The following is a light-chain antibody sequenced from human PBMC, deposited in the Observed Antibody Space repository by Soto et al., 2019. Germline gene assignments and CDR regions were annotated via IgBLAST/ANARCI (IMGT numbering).Light chain of an antibody. J-gene: IGKJ1*01. V-gene: IGKV4-1*01. Sequence: IVMTQSPDSLAMSLGERATINCKSSQSVLSSSNNENYLAWYQRKPGQPPKLLIYWASTRESGVPDRFSGSGSGTDFTFTISSLQAEDVAVYYCQQYFSTPLTFGQGTKVEIK. CDR3: QQYFSTPLT. CDR1: QSVLSSSNNENY. CDR2: WAS.